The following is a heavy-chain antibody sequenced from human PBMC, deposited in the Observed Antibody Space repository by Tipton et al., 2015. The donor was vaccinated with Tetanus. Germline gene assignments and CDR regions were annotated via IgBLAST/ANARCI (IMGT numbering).Heavy chain of an antibody. CDR1: GYSFNTYW. V-gene: IGHV5-51*01. J-gene: IGHJ2*01. CDR2: IYPGDSDT. CDR3: ARRLGPYTGDQIWHFDL. Sequence: VQLVQSGAEIKKPGESLNISCKGSGYSFNTYWIAWVRQMPGKGLEWMGIIYPGDSDTRYSPSFQGQVTISADKSITTAYLRWNSLKASDTAMYYCARRLGPYTGDQIWHFDLWGRGTLVTVSS. D-gene: IGHD7-27*01.